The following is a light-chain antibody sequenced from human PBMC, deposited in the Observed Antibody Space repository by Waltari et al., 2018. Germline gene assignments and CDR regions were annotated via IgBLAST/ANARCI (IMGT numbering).Light chain of an antibody. CDR3: QQYGSSPWT. J-gene: IGKJ1*01. Sequence: ESVLTQSPGTLSLSPGERGPLSCRASHRVNSDYLAWYQQKPGQAPRLLIYGASNRAAGIPDRFSGSGSGTEFTLTISRLEPEDSAVYYCQQYGSSPWTFGLGTKVEIK. V-gene: IGKV3-20*01. CDR1: HRVNSDY. CDR2: GAS.